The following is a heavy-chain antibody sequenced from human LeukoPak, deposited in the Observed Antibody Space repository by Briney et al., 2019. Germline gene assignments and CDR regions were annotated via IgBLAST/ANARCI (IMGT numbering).Heavy chain of an antibody. Sequence: GGSLRLSCAASGCTVSNNFMSWVRQAPGKGLEWVSVMYSGGRTYYADSVKGRFTISRDNSKNTLDVQMNSLRAEDTAVYYCARTIAARYFDLWGQGTVVTVSS. CDR3: ARTIAARYFDL. V-gene: IGHV3-66*01. D-gene: IGHD6-6*01. CDR1: GCTVSNNF. CDR2: MYSGGRT. J-gene: IGHJ4*02.